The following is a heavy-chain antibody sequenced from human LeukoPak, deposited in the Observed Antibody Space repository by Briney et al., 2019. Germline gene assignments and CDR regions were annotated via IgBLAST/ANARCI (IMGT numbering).Heavy chain of an antibody. Sequence: SETLSLTCTVSGGSISSYYWSWIRQPPGKGLEWIGYIYYSGSTNYNPSLKSRVTISVDTSKNQFSLKLSSVTAADTAVYYCARTVLLWFGELRNYFDYWGQGTLVTVSS. CDR2: IYYSGST. CDR1: GGSISSYY. D-gene: IGHD3-10*01. J-gene: IGHJ4*02. V-gene: IGHV4-59*01. CDR3: ARTVLLWFGELRNYFDY.